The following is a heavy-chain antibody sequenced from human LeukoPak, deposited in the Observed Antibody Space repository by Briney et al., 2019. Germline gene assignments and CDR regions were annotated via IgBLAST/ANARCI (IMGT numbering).Heavy chain of an antibody. CDR3: AELGITMIGGV. CDR2: ISSSGSTI. V-gene: IGHV3-48*03. J-gene: IGHJ6*04. D-gene: IGHD3-10*02. CDR1: GFSFSSYE. Sequence: GGSLRLSCAASGFSFSSYEMNWVRQAPGKGLEWISYISSSGSTIYYADSVKGRFTISRDNAKNSLYLQMNSLRAEDTAVYYCAELGITMIGGVWGKGTTVTISS.